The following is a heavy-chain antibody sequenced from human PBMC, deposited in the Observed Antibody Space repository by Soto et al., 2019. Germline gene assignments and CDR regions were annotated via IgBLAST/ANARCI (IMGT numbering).Heavy chain of an antibody. Sequence: LPLTDAGSGGSVRSAGDYWSWIRKHPGKGLEWIGYIYYSGSTYYNPSLKSRVTISVDTSKNQFSLKLSSVTAADTAVYYCARDRAAIHYYYGMDVWVQGTTVTVSS. CDR2: IYYSGST. CDR1: GGSVRSAGDY. CDR3: ARDRAAIHYYYGMDV. V-gene: IGHV4-31*11. J-gene: IGHJ6*02. D-gene: IGHD2-2*02.